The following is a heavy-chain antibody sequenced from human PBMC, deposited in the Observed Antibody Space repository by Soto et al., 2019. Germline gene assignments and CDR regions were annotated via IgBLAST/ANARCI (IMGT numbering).Heavy chain of an antibody. V-gene: IGHV4-30-2*01. D-gene: IGHD3-10*01. J-gene: IGHJ4*02. CDR2: INHLETT. CDR1: GASITYGAYS. CDR3: ARGGGFDSFDY. Sequence: SETLSLTCTVSGASITYGAYSWSWIRQTPGKGLEWIGYINHLETTFYNPSFESRHTLSIERTKNQFSLALKSMSAADRAVYFCARGGGFDSFDYWGQGTLVTVSS.